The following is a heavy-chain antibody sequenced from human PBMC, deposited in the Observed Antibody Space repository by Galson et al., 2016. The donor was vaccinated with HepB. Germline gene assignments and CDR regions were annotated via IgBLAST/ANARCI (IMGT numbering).Heavy chain of an antibody. CDR1: GYPFSTYY. Sequence: SVKVSCKASGYPFSTYYMHWVRQAPGQGLEWMGIINPSGGNTSSEQKFQGRVTMTRDTSTNTVYMELSSLRSEDTAVYYCARVPKVSPGATLDYWGQGTLVTVSS. CDR2: INPSGGNT. V-gene: IGHV1-46*01. CDR3: ARVPKVSPGATLDY. D-gene: IGHD4/OR15-4a*01. J-gene: IGHJ4*02.